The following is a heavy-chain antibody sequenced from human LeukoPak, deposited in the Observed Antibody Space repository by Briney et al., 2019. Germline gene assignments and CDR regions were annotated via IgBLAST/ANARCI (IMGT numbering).Heavy chain of an antibody. CDR1: GFTFSSYA. CDR3: ARTPSSSWYAFDY. V-gene: IGHV3-23*01. Sequence: GGSLRLSCAASGFTFSSYAMSWVRQAPGKGLEWVSAISGSGGSTYYADSVKGRFTISRDSSKNTLYLQMNSLRAEDTAVYYCARTPSSSWYAFDYWGQGTLVTVSS. CDR2: ISGSGGST. J-gene: IGHJ4*02. D-gene: IGHD6-13*01.